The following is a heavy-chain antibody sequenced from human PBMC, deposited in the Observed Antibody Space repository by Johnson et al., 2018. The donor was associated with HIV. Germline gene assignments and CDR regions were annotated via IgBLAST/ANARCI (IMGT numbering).Heavy chain of an antibody. CDR1: GFTVSRNY. Sequence: VQLVESGGGLVQPGGSLRLSCAASGFTVSRNYMSWVRQAPGKGLEWVSVIYSGGSTYYADSVKGRFTISRDNSKNTLYLQMNSLRAGDTALYYCARWGASTAFYIWGQGTMVTVSS. J-gene: IGHJ3*02. CDR2: IYSGGST. CDR3: ARWGASTAFYI. V-gene: IGHV3-66*01. D-gene: IGHD3-16*01.